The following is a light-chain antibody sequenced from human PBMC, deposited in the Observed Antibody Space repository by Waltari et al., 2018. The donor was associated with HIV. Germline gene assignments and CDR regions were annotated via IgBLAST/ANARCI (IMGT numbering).Light chain of an antibody. J-gene: IGLJ2*01. Sequence: QSALTQPASVSGSPGQSVTISCTGPTINYNSVSWYQQHPAKAPTLIIFEGTSRPSGVSNRFSGSKSGHTASLTISGLQGEDEAHYYCSSYTASGSVIFGGGTNLTVL. CDR2: EGT. CDR3: SSYTASGSVI. CDR1: TINYNS. V-gene: IGLV2-14*03.